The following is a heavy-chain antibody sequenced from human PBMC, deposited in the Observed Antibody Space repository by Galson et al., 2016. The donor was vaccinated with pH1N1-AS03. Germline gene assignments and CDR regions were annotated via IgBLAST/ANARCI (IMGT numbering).Heavy chain of an antibody. CDR1: GYSFPSHW. V-gene: IGHV5-51*01. D-gene: IGHD4-17*01. Sequence: QSGAEVKKPGESLKISCKGSGYSFPSHWIAWVRQMPGKGLEWMGIIYPSDSDTRYNSSFQGQVTLSADTSIRTAYRQWNSLKASDTAIYYCARWSNDYGSYWGQGALVTVSS. CDR2: IYPSDSDT. J-gene: IGHJ4*02. CDR3: ARWSNDYGSY.